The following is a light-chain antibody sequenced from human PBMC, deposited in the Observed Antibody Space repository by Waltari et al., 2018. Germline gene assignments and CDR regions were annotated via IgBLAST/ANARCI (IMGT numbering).Light chain of an antibody. CDR1: QNVRSNY. CDR2: RAS. Sequence: EIVLTQSPGTLSLSPGERATLSCRASQNVRSNYLAWYQQRPGQAPRLLIFRASNTATGIPDRFTDSGSGTDFTLTISRLEAEDFALYYCQQYGISPPGFGQGTTVEI. V-gene: IGKV3-20*01. J-gene: IGKJ1*01. CDR3: QQYGISPPG.